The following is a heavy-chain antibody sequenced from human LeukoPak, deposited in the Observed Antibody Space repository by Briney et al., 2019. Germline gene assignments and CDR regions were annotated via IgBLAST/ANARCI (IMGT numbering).Heavy chain of an antibody. CDR1: SGSISSHY. CDR2: IYYSGST. J-gene: IGHJ5*02. CDR3: ARNSRYSSGFANCCVP. Sequence: SETLSLTCTVDSGSISSHYSGSVRQPPGKGLEWIGYIYYSGSTNYNPSLKSRVTISVDTSKNQFSLKLSSVTAADTAVYYCARNSRYSSGFANCCVPWGQGTLVTVSS. D-gene: IGHD6-19*01. V-gene: IGHV4-59*11.